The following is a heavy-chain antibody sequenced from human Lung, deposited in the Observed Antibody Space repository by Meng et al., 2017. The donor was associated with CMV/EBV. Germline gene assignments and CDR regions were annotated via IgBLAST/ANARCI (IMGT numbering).Heavy chain of an antibody. D-gene: IGHD1-26*01. CDR1: GVSISSNIR. V-gene: IGHV4-4*02. Sequence: QVYVPGSGPGRVKPSGTLSLTCGVSGVSISSNIRWTWVRQPPGKGLEWIGDIDDSGSTNYNPSLNSRISISLDKSKNHFSLKVNSVTAADTAVYYCARGKQDAWELLAYWGQGALVTVSS. CDR2: IDDSGST. J-gene: IGHJ4*02. CDR3: ARGKQDAWELLAY.